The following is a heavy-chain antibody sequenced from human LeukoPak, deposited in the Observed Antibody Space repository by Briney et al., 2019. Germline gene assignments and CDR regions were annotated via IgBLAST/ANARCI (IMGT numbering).Heavy chain of an antibody. D-gene: IGHD3-10*01. J-gene: IGHJ4*02. CDR3: AKDIGSYYDY. V-gene: IGHV3-30*02. Sequence: PGGSLRLSCTASRFTLSIYGMHWVRQAPGKGLEWVTFIQYDGSKKYYADSVKGRFTISRDNSKNTLYLEMNSLRAEDTAVYYCAKDIGSYYDYWGQGILVTVSS. CDR1: RFTLSIYG. CDR2: IQYDGSKK.